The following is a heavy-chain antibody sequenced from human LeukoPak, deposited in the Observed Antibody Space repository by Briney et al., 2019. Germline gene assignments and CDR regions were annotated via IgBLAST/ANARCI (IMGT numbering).Heavy chain of an antibody. V-gene: IGHV3-23*01. CDR1: GFTFSSYA. CDR2: ISGSGGST. J-gene: IGHJ4*02. D-gene: IGHD3-9*01. Sequence: GGSLRLSCAASGFTFSSYAMSWVRQAPGKGLEFVSAISGSGGSTYYADSVKGRFTISRDNSKNTLYLQMNSLRAEDTAVYYCATLPNYDILTGYSSGYWGQGTLVTVSS. CDR3: ATLPNYDILTGYSSGY.